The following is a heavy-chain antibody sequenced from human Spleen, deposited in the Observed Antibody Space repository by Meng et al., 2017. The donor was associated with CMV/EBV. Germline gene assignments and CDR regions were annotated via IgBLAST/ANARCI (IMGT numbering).Heavy chain of an antibody. CDR2: IKQDGSEK. D-gene: IGHD3-3*01. V-gene: IGHV3-7*01. CDR1: GGSVSSGSYY. Sequence: GGSLRLSCTVSGGSVSSGSYYWSWIRQPPGKGLEWVANIKQDGSEKYYVDSVEGRFTIFRDNANNVLYLQMRNLRAEDTAVYYCARDVNIGVVTRGYWGQGTLVTVSS. CDR3: ARDVNIGVVTRGY. J-gene: IGHJ4*02.